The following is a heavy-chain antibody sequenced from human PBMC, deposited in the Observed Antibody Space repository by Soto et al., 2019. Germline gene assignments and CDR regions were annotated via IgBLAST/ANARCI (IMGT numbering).Heavy chain of an antibody. Sequence: GGSLRLSCAASGFTFSNHAMSWVRQSPGKGLEWVSGISAEGGLIYYADSVKGRFTISRDNSKNTMYLQMNSLTAEDTAVYHCAKDRSAGTTKAYCFDDWGQGTLVTVSS. J-gene: IGHJ4*02. CDR1: GFTFSNHA. CDR3: AKDRSAGTTKAYCFDD. V-gene: IGHV3-23*01. CDR2: ISAEGGLI. D-gene: IGHD1-7*01.